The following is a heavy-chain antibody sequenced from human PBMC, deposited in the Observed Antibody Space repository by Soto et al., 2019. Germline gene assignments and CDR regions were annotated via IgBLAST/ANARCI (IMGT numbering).Heavy chain of an antibody. Sequence: QVQLVQSGAEVKKPGASVKVSCKASGYTFTSYGISWVRQAPGQGLEWMGWISAYNGNTNYAQTLKGRVTMTTDTSTSTAYMELRSLRSDDTAVYYCARDRRNRQQLVRVDYWGQGTLVTVSS. CDR2: ISAYNGNT. V-gene: IGHV1-18*01. J-gene: IGHJ4*02. D-gene: IGHD6-13*01. CDR3: ARDRRNRQQLVRVDY. CDR1: GYTFTSYG.